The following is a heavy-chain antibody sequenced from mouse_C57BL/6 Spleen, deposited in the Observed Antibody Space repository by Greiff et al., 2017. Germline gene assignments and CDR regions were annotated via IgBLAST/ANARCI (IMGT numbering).Heavy chain of an antibody. CDR3: ASDDYGGQAWFAY. V-gene: IGHV1-52*01. CDR2: IDPSDSET. Sequence: QVQLQQPGAELVRPGSSVKLSCQASGYTFTSYWMHWVKQRPIQGLEWIGNIDPSDSETHYNQKFKDKATLTVDKSSSTASMQLSMLSSEDSAVYYGASDDYGGQAWFAYWGQGTLVTVSA. J-gene: IGHJ3*01. CDR1: GYTFTSYW. D-gene: IGHD2-4*01.